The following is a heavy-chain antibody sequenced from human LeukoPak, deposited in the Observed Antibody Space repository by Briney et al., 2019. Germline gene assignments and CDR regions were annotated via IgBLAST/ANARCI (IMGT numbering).Heavy chain of an antibody. Sequence: GGSLRLYFTASEFNFNNYWMTLVRQAPGHVLHLVANINQPGFEKYYVDSVTGRFTISKDNARNSLYLQMNSLRAEDTAVYYCARVAIAGGGALDYWGQGTLVTVSS. CDR2: INQPGFEK. CDR3: ARVAIAGGGALDY. D-gene: IGHD6-13*01. J-gene: IGHJ4*02. CDR1: EFNFNNYW. V-gene: IGHV3-7*03.